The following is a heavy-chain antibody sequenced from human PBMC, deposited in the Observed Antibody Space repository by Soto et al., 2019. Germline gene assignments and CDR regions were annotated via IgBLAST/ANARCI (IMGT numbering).Heavy chain of an antibody. D-gene: IGHD3-10*01. CDR2: LIGGHYGT. J-gene: IGHJ5*02. CDR1: GFTLQNYA. Sequence: GGSLRLSCTASGFTLQNYAMAWVRQAPGKGLEWVSTLIGGHYGTAYSYSVKGRFTVSRDNSKNCLYLQMNSLGAEDTAMYFCAKGKSTGDIDWFDPWGQGSLVTVSS. V-gene: IGHV3-23*01. CDR3: AKGKSTGDIDWFDP.